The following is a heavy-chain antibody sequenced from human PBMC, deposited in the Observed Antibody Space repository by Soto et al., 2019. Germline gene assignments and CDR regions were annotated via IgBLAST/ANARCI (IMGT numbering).Heavy chain of an antibody. Sequence: SETLSLTCAGYGGSFSGYYWSWIRRPPGKGLEWIGEINHSGSTNYNPSLKSRVTISVDTSKNQFSLKLSSVTAADTAVYYCARIMSGSYWGDYYYGMDVWGQGNTVT. D-gene: IGHD1-26*01. CDR2: INHSGST. V-gene: IGHV4-34*01. CDR1: GGSFSGYY. CDR3: ARIMSGSYWGDYYYGMDV. J-gene: IGHJ6*02.